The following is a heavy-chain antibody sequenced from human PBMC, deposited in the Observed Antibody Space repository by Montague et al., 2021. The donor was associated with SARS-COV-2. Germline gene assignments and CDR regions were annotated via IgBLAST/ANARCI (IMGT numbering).Heavy chain of an antibody. J-gene: IGHJ6*02. CDR3: ARGYCSGGGCYYYFGMDV. D-gene: IGHD2-15*01. CDR2: TNDSGRT. V-gene: IGHV4-34*01. CDR1: GGSFSGYY. Sequence: SETLSLTCAVYGGSFSGYYWSWIRQPPGRGLEWIGETNDSGRTNYNPSLKGRVTISVDTSKNQFSLRLSSVTAAETAVYYCARGYCSGGGCYYYFGMDVWGQGTTGTVSS.